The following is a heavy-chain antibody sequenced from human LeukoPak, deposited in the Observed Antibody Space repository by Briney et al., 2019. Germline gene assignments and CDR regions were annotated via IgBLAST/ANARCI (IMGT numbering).Heavy chain of an antibody. CDR1: GGSISSYY. J-gene: IGHJ4*02. Sequence: SETLSLTCTVSGGSISSYYWSWIRQSPGKGLEWIGFFYYSGSTNYNPSLKSRVTISVDTSKNQFSLKLSSVTAADTAVYYCARVKRDGYIVWGQGTLVTVSS. CDR3: ARVKRDGYIV. V-gene: IGHV4-59*01. D-gene: IGHD5-24*01. CDR2: FYYSGST.